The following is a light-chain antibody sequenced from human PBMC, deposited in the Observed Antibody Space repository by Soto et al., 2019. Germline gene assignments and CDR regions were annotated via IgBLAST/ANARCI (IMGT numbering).Light chain of an antibody. CDR2: DAS. V-gene: IGKV3-15*01. CDR3: QQYNNWPRT. CDR1: QSVSNN. Sequence: EVVMTQSPATLSVSPGERATLSCRASQSVSNNLAWYQQKPGQPPRLLISDASIRATGIPARFSGSGFGTEFTLTISSLQSADFAVYYCQQYNNWPRTFGQGTKLEIK. J-gene: IGKJ2*01.